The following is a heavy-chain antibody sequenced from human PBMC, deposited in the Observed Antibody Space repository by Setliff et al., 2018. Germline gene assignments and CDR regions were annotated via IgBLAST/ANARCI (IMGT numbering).Heavy chain of an antibody. CDR1: GFIFRDYT. CDR3: AKDRVNDGYWDFDS. V-gene: IGHV3-23*03. J-gene: IGHJ4*02. CDR2: VIKGGSG. D-gene: IGHD1-1*01. Sequence: PGGSLRLSCAASGFIFRDYTMVWVRQAPGKGLEWVAGVIKGGSGVYADSVKGRSTISRDNSRNTFFLQMNNLRAEDTATYYCAKDRVNDGYWDFDSWGQGIVVTVSS.